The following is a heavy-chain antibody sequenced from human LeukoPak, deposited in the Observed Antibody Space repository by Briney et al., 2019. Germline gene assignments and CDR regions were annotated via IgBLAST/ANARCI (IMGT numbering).Heavy chain of an antibody. CDR2: IYYSGST. V-gene: IGHV4-59*12. D-gene: IGHD3-22*01. CDR3: ARIIVVENFDAFDI. J-gene: IGHJ3*02. Sequence: SETLSLTCTVSGGSISSYYWGWIRQPPGKGLEWIGHIYYSGSTNYNPSLKSRVTISVDTSKNQFSLKLSSVTAADTAVYYCARIIVVENFDAFDIWGQGTMVTVSS. CDR1: GGSISSYY.